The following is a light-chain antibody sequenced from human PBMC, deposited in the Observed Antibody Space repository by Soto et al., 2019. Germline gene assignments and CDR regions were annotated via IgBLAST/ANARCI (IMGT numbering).Light chain of an antibody. CDR2: GAS. CDR3: QQYGSSPPGT. Sequence: EIVLTQSPGSLSLSPGARATLSCRASQSFSSSYLAWYQQKPGQAPRLLIYGASSRATGIPDRFSGSGSGTDFTLTISRLEPEDSAVYYCQQYGSSPPGTFGQGTKVDIK. J-gene: IGKJ1*01. V-gene: IGKV3-20*01. CDR1: QSFSSSY.